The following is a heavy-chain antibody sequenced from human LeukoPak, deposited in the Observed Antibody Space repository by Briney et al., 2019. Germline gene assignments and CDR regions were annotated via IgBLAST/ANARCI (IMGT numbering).Heavy chain of an antibody. J-gene: IGHJ4*01. CDR1: GFTFSNVW. CDR2: IQTKNDGETT. Sequence: GGSLRLSCAASGFTFSNVWMTWVRQAPGKGLEWVGRIQTKNDGETTDYAAPVKGRFTISRDDSKATLYVQMNSLKIEDTAVYYCTSTLVYWGHGTLLSVSS. D-gene: IGHD2/OR15-2a*01. CDR3: TSTLVY. V-gene: IGHV3-15*01.